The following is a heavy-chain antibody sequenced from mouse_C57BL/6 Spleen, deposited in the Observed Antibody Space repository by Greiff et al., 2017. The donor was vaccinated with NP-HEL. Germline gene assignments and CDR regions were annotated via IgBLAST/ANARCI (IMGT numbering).Heavy chain of an antibody. CDR1: GFTFSSYG. CDR3: ARHHGNHAMDY. CDR2: ISSGGSYT. Sequence: EVMLVESGGDLVKPGGSLKLSCAASGFTFSSYGMSWVRQTPDKRLEWVATISSGGSYTYYPDSVKGRFTISRDNAKNTLYLQMSSLKSEDTAMYYCARHHGNHAMDYWGQGTSVTVSS. V-gene: IGHV5-6*01. J-gene: IGHJ4*01. D-gene: IGHD1-1*01.